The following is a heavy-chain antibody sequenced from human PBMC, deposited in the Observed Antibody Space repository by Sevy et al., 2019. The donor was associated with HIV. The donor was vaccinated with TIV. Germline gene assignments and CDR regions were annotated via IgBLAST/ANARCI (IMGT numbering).Heavy chain of an antibody. CDR2: FSFGCGKI. CDR1: GFTFSNYA. D-gene: IGHD2-2*01. V-gene: IGHV3-23*01. J-gene: IGHJ4*02. CDR3: AREGCSKPHDY. Sequence: GGSLRLSCAASGFTFSNYAMSWVSQAPGKGLEWVSTFSFGCGKINYADSVKGRFTISRDNSKNTLYLQMNSLRAEDTALYYCAREGCSKPHDYWGQGTLVTVSS.